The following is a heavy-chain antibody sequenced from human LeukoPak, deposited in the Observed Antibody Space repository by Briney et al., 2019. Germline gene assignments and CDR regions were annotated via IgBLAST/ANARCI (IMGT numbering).Heavy chain of an antibody. D-gene: IGHD3-22*01. CDR2: ICYDGSNK. J-gene: IGHJ4*02. V-gene: IGHV3-33*01. Sequence: GGSLRLSCAASGFTFSSYGMHWVRQAPGKGLEWVAVICYDGSNKYYADSVKGRFTISRDNSKTTLYLQMNSLRAEDTAVYYCARDHYYYDSSGYSQFFDYWGQGTLVTVSS. CDR3: ARDHYYYDSSGYSQFFDY. CDR1: GFTFSSYG.